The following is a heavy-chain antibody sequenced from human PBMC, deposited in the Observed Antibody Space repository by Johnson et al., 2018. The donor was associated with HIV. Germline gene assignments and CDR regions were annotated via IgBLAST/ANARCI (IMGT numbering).Heavy chain of an antibody. CDR2: IYSGGST. J-gene: IGHJ3*02. V-gene: IGHV3-66*01. Sequence: VQLVESGGGLVQPGGSLRLSCAASGFTVSSNYMSWVRQAPGKGLEWVSVIYSGGSTYYADSVKGRFTISRDNAKNSLYLQMNSLGADDTAVYYCARGGSDVFDIWGQVTMVTVSS. D-gene: IGHD3-16*01. CDR3: ARGGSDVFDI. CDR1: GFTVSSNY.